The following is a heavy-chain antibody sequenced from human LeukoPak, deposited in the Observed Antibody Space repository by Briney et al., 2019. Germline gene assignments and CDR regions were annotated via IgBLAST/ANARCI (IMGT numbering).Heavy chain of an antibody. CDR2: IHYSGST. Sequence: PSETLSLTCTVSGGSISSNSYYWGWIRQPPGKGLEWIGSIHYSGSTYYNASLKSRVTISVNTSKNQFSLKLSSVTAADTAVYFCARDRSYYSDSGTAYWGQGILVTVSS. J-gene: IGHJ4*02. CDR1: GGSISSNSYY. CDR3: ARDRSYYSDSGTAY. V-gene: IGHV4-39*02. D-gene: IGHD3-22*01.